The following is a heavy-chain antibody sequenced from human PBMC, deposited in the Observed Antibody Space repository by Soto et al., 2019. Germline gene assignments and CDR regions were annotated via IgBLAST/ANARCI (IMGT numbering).Heavy chain of an antibody. V-gene: IGHV3-30-3*01. CDR1: GFTFSSYA. D-gene: IGHD3-3*01. CDR2: ISYDGSNK. Sequence: GGSLRLSCAASGFTFSSYAMHWVRQAPGKGLEWVAVISYDGSNKYYADSVKGRFTISRDNSKNTLYLQMNSLRAEDTAVYYCAREDFWNDYYYYGMDVWGQGTTVTVSS. CDR3: AREDFWNDYYYYGMDV. J-gene: IGHJ6*02.